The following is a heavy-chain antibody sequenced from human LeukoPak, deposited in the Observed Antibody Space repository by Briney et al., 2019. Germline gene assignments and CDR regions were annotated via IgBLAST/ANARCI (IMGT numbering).Heavy chain of an antibody. CDR2: IRYDGSNK. V-gene: IGHV3-30*02. CDR1: GLTFSSYG. Sequence: PGGSLRLFCAASGLTFSSYGMHRVRQAPGKGLEWVAFIRYDGSNKYYEDSVKGRFTILRGNVKNTLYPQLNRRGAVDKAAYYVSKDTNKMFTTGIDYWGQGTMVTVSS. CDR3: SKDTNKMFTTGIDY. J-gene: IGHJ4*02. D-gene: IGHD1/OR15-1a*01.